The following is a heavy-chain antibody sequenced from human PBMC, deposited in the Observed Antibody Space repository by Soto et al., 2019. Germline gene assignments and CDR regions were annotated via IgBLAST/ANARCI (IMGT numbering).Heavy chain of an antibody. V-gene: IGHV3-15*01. Sequence: EVQLVESGGGLVKPGGSLRLSCAASGFTFSNAWMSWVRQAPGKGLEWVGRINSKTDGGTTDYAAPVKGRFTISRDDSKNTLYLQMNSLKTEDTAVYYCSPYNYWGQGTLVTVSS. CDR1: GFTFSNAW. CDR3: SPYNY. CDR2: INSKTDGGTT. D-gene: IGHD2-2*02. J-gene: IGHJ4*02.